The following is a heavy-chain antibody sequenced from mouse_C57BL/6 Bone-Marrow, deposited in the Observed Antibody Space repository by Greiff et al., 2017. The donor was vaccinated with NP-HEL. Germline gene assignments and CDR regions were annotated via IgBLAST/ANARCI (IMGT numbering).Heavy chain of an antibody. V-gene: IGHV2-2*01. D-gene: IGHD1-1*01. J-gene: IGHJ4*01. Sequence: QVQLKESGPGLVQPSQSLSITCTVSGFSFTSYGVHWVRQSPGKGLEWLGVIWSGGSTDYNAAFISRLSTSKDNSKSQVFFKMNSLQADDTAIYYCARKYYGSPYYAMDYWGQGTSVTVSS. CDR3: ARKYYGSPYYAMDY. CDR2: IWSGGST. CDR1: GFSFTSYG.